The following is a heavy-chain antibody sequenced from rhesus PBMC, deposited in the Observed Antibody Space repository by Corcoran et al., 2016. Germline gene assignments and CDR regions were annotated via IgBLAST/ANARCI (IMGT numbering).Heavy chain of an antibody. V-gene: IGHV4S2*01. CDR2: IYGSGGST. CDR3: ARTPIFPHNRFDV. J-gene: IGHJ5-1*01. Sequence: QVQLQESGPGLVKPSETLPLTCAVSGASISSNYWSWLRQAPGKGLEWIGRIYGSGGSTDYNPSLKSRVTISIDTSKNQFSLKLSSVTAADTAVYYCARTPIFPHNRFDVWGPGVLVTVSS. D-gene: IGHD3-40*01. CDR1: GASISSNY.